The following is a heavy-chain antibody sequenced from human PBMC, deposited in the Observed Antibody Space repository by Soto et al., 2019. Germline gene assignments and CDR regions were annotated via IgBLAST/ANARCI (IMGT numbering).Heavy chain of an antibody. CDR3: ARKPPSAIQGWAFGMDV. CDR1: GFSISSNY. D-gene: IGHD2-21*01. Sequence: EPQLVETGGGLIQTGGSLRLSCAASGFSISSNYIAWVRQPPGKGLEWVSTTFSGGNTEYAASVKGRCSISRDNYKNTLYLQMDNLRVEDTAVYYCARKPPSAIQGWAFGMDVWGQGTTVSVSS. V-gene: IGHV3-53*02. J-gene: IGHJ6*02. CDR2: TFSGGNT.